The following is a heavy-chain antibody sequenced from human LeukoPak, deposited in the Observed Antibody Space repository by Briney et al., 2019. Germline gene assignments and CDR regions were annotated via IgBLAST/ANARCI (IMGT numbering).Heavy chain of an antibody. V-gene: IGHV4-4*08. D-gene: IGHD5-24*01. Sequence: PSETLSLTCSVSGDSITSDYWSWIRQPPGEGLEWIGYIYRIGNTDYNPSLKSRVTISLDTSKNQSSLNLTSVTAADTAVSYSAARGQRDFRDCGEGGLVTVSS. CDR1: GDSITSDY. CDR2: IYRIGNT. J-gene: IGHJ1*01. CDR3: AARGQRDFRD.